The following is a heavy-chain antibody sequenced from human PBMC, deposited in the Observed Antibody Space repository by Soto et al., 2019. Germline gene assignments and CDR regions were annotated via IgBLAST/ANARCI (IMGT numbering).Heavy chain of an antibody. J-gene: IGHJ6*03. Sequence: GGSLRLSCAASGFTFSSYAMSWVRQAPGKGLEWVSAISGSGGSTYYADSVKGRFTISRDNSKNTLYLQMNSLRAEDTAVYYCAKAYCSSTSCPLDYYYYYMDVWGKGTTVTVSS. D-gene: IGHD2-2*01. CDR1: GFTFSSYA. CDR2: ISGSGGST. V-gene: IGHV3-23*01. CDR3: AKAYCSSTSCPLDYYYYYMDV.